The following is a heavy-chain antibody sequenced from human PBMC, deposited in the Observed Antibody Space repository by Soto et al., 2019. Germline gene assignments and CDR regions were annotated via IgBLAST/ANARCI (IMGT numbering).Heavy chain of an antibody. CDR1: TFSMYS. J-gene: IGHJ5*02. CDR3: TRDQGGSYDNWFDP. CDR2: ISSGSAYI. Sequence: EVQVVESGGGLVRPGGSLRLSCNFTFSMYSMSWVRQAPGKGLEWVASISSGSAYIKYADSVKGRFSISRDNAKNSVSLQMNILRAEDTAMYNCTRDQGGSYDNWFDPWGRGTLVTVSS. V-gene: IGHV3-21*01. D-gene: IGHD1-26*01.